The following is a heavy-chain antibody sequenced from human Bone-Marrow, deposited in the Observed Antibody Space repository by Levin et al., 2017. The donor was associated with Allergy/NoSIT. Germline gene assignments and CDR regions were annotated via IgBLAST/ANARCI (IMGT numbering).Heavy chain of an antibody. V-gene: IGHV4-59*11. CDR2: ISYNGIT. CDR1: GGSINNHY. Sequence: SETLSLTCTVSGGSINNHYWSWIRQPPGKGLEWIGYISYNGITNYNPSLESRVTISVDTSNNQFSLKVRSVTAADTAVYYCARGFYYDTSGYPDVFDLWGQGTMVTVSS. CDR3: ARGFYYDTSGYPDVFDL. D-gene: IGHD3-22*01. J-gene: IGHJ3*01.